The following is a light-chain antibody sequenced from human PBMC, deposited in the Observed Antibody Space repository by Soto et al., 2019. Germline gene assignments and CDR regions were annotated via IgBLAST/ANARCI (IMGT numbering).Light chain of an antibody. J-gene: IGKJ1*01. CDR2: GAS. V-gene: IGKV3-15*01. Sequence: EIVMTQYPATLSVSPGERATLSCRASQSVSSNLAWYQQKPGQAPRLLIYGASSRATGIPARFSGSGSGTEFTLTITSLQSEDFAVYYCQQYNSWPRTFGQGTKVDNK. CDR1: QSVSSN. CDR3: QQYNSWPRT.